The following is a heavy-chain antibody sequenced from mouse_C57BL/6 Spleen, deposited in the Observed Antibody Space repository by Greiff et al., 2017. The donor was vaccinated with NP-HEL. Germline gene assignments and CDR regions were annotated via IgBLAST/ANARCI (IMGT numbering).Heavy chain of an antibody. D-gene: IGHD2-5*01. J-gene: IGHJ2*01. CDR1: GYAFSSYW. CDR2: IYPGDGDT. V-gene: IGHV1-80*01. CDR3: ARGAYSNYDYYFDY. Sequence: LQQSGASVKISCKASGYAFSSYWMNWVKQRPGKGLEWIGQIYPGDGDTNYNGKFKGKATLTADKSSSTAYMQLSSLTSEDSAVYFCARGAYSNYDYYFDYWGQGTTLTVSS.